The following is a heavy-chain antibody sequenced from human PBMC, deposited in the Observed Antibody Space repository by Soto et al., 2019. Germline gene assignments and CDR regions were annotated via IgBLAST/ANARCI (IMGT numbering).Heavy chain of an antibody. D-gene: IGHD3-3*01. CDR2: IYYSGST. V-gene: IGHV4-59*01. CDR1: GGSISSYY. Sequence: SETLSLTCTVSGGSISSYYWSWIRQPPGKGLEWIGYIYYSGSTNYNPSLKSRVTISVDTSKNQFSLKLSSVTAADTAVYYCARDKSRFWSGYDAFDIWGQGTMVTVSS. J-gene: IGHJ3*02. CDR3: ARDKSRFWSGYDAFDI.